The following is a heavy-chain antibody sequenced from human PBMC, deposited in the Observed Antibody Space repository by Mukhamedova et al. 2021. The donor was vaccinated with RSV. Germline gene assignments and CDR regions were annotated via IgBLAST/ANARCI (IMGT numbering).Heavy chain of an antibody. CDR3: ARHGDYIPVQH. D-gene: IGHD4-17*01. Sequence: GKGLEWMGIIYPGDSDTRYSPSFQGQVTISADKSISTAYLQWSSLKASDTAMYYCARHGDYIPVQHWGQGTLVTVSS. V-gene: IGHV5-51*01. CDR2: IYPGDSDT. J-gene: IGHJ1*01.